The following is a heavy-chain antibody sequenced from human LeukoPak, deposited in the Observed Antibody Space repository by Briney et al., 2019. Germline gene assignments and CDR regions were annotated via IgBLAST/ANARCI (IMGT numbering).Heavy chain of an antibody. Sequence: PGGSLRLSCAASGFTFSSYWMHWVRQAPGKGLVWVSRINSDGSSTSYADSVKGRFTISRDNAKNTLYLQMNSLRAEDTAVYYCARVWFGEFDYYYYMDVWGKGTTVTVSS. V-gene: IGHV3-74*01. CDR2: INSDGSST. CDR3: ARVWFGEFDYYYYMDV. CDR1: GFTFSSYW. J-gene: IGHJ6*03. D-gene: IGHD3-10*01.